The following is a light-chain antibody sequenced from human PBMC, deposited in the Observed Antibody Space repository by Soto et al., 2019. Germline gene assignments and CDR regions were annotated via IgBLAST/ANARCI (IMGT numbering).Light chain of an antibody. CDR1: SSDVGGYNY. J-gene: IGLJ1*01. V-gene: IGLV2-14*01. Sequence: QSALTQPASVSGSPGQSITISCTGTSSDVGGYNYVSWYQQHPGKAPKLMIYEVSNRPSGVSNRFAGSKSGNTASLTISVLQAEDEADYYCSSYTSSSTLVVFGTGTTVTVL. CDR3: SSYTSSSTLVV. CDR2: EVS.